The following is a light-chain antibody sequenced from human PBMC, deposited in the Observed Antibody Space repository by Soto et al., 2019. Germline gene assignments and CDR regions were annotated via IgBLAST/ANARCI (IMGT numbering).Light chain of an antibody. CDR2: GAS. CDR3: QQYGSSPRT. Sequence: EIVLTQSPGTLSLSPGERATLSCRASQSVTSNYLAWYQHKPGQAPRLLIYGASSRATGIPDRFSGSGAGTHFALTISRLEPEDFAVYYCQQYGSSPRTFGQGTKLEIK. J-gene: IGKJ2*01. V-gene: IGKV3-20*01. CDR1: QSVTSNY.